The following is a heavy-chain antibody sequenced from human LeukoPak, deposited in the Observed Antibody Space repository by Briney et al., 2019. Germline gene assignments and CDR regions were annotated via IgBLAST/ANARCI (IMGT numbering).Heavy chain of an antibody. D-gene: IGHD3-16*01. Sequence: GGSLRLSCAASGFTFSSYAMSWVRQAPGKGLEWVSAISGSGGSTYYADSVKGRFTISRDNAKNSLYLQMNSLRAEDTAVYYCARDLTRGEVDYYYYGMDVWGQGTTVTVSS. V-gene: IGHV3-23*01. CDR2: ISGSGGST. CDR3: ARDLTRGEVDYYYYGMDV. CDR1: GFTFSSYA. J-gene: IGHJ6*02.